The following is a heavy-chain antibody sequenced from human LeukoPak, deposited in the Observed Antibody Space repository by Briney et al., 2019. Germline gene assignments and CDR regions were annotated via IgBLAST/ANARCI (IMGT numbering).Heavy chain of an antibody. J-gene: IGHJ4*02. Sequence: ASVKVSCKASGYTFTGYYMHWVRQAPGQGLEWMGWINPNSGGTNYAQKFQGRVTMTRDTSISTAYMELSRLRSDDTAVYYCARGGYYYDSSGSGDYWGQGTLVTVSS. D-gene: IGHD3-22*01. CDR3: ARGGYYYDSSGSGDY. CDR1: GYTFTGYY. V-gene: IGHV1-2*02. CDR2: INPNSGGT.